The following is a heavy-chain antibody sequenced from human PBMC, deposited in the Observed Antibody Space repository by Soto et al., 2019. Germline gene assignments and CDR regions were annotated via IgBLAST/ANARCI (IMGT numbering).Heavy chain of an antibody. CDR2: INHSGGT. J-gene: IGHJ4*02. Sequence: SGTRSLTCAVYGGSFSGYYWSWIRQPPGKGLEWIGEINHSGGTNYNPSLKSRVTMSVDTSMNPFSLKLSSVTAADTAVYYCASSSAHDNDYWGQGTLVTVSS. D-gene: IGHD3-9*01. CDR3: ASSSAHDNDY. V-gene: IGHV4-34*01. CDR1: GGSFSGYY.